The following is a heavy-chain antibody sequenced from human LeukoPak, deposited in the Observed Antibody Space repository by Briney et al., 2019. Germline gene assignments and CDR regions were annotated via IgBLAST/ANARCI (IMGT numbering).Heavy chain of an antibody. V-gene: IGHV3-30*18. CDR2: ISYDGSSK. J-gene: IGHJ4*02. D-gene: IGHD3-22*01. CDR3: AKGARDYYDSSGYYFDY. CDR1: GFTFSSYG. Sequence: PGGSLRLSCAASGFTFSSYGMHWVRQAPGKGLEWVAVISYDGSSKYYADSVKGRFTISRDNSKNTLYLQMNSLRAEDTAVYYCAKGARDYYDSSGYYFDYWGQGTLVTVSS.